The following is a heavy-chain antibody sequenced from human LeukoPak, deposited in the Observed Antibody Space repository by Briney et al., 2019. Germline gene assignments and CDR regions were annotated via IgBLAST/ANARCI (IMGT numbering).Heavy chain of an antibody. D-gene: IGHD3-10*01. V-gene: IGHV4-39*01. CDR1: GGSISSSHYY. CDR3: ARQISDYYYYYIDV. CDR2: IYYSATT. J-gene: IGHJ6*03. Sequence: PSETLSLTCIVSGGSISSSHYYWGWIRQPPGKGLEGVGNIYYSATTYYDPSLESRVTISEDTSKNQFSLTLRSVTAADTAVYYCARQISDYYYYYIDVWGKGTTVTVSS.